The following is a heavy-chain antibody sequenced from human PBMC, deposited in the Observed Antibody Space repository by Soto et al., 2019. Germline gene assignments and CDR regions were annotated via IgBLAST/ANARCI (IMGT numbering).Heavy chain of an antibody. V-gene: IGHV4-59*08. Sequence: PSETLSLTCTVSGGSINNYYWCWIRQPPGKGLEWIGYIYYSGSTYYNPSLKSRVTISVDTSKNQFSLKLSSVTAADTAVYYCARGSYYYDSSGYYQYWGQGTLVTVSS. CDR2: IYYSGST. D-gene: IGHD3-22*01. CDR1: GGSINNYY. CDR3: ARGSYYYDSSGYYQY. J-gene: IGHJ4*02.